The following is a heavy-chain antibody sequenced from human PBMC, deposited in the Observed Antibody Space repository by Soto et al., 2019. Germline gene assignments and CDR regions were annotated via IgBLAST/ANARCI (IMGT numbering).Heavy chain of an antibody. CDR1: GFTFSSYA. D-gene: IGHD3-22*01. Sequence: GGSLRLSCAASGFTFSSYAMSWVRQAPGKGLEWVSAISGSGGSTYYADSVKGRFTISRDNSKNTLNLQMNSLRAEDTAVYYCAKDRTGGITMIVVVTYFDYWGQGTLVTVSS. CDR3: AKDRTGGITMIVVVTYFDY. J-gene: IGHJ4*02. CDR2: ISGSGGST. V-gene: IGHV3-23*01.